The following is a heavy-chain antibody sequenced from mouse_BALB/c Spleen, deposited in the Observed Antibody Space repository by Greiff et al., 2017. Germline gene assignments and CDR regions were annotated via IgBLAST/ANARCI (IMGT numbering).Heavy chain of an antibody. V-gene: IGHV1-80*01. D-gene: IGHD2-4*01. CDR1: GYAFSSYW. Sequence: VQLQQSGAELVRPGSSVKISCKASGYAFSSYWMNWVKQRPGQGLEWIGQIYPGDGDTNYNGKFKGKATLTADKSSSTAYMQLSSLTSEDSAVYFCARWTYDYDAWFAYWGQGNLVTVSA. CDR3: ARWTYDYDAWFAY. CDR2: IYPGDGDT. J-gene: IGHJ3*01.